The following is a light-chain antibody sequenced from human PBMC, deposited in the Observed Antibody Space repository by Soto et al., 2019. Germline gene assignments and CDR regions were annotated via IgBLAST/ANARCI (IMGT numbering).Light chain of an antibody. CDR1: SSDVGSYNL. J-gene: IGLJ1*01. Sequence: QSVLTQPASVSGSPGQSITISCTGASSDVGSYNLVSWYQQHPGKAPKLMIYEVSKRPSGVSNRFSGSKSGNTASLTISGLQAEDEADYYCCSFAGSTTYVFVTGTKHTVL. CDR2: EVS. CDR3: CSFAGSTTYV. V-gene: IGLV2-23*02.